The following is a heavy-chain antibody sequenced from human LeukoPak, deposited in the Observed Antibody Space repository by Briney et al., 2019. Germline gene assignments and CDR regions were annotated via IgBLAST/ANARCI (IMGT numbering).Heavy chain of an antibody. CDR1: GFAFSRQD. J-gene: IGHJ4*02. CDR3: AEDARRSSGWYFFDH. V-gene: IGHV3-23*01. CDR2: ISDSGDRT. Sequence: GGSLRLSCAASGFAFSRQDMGWVRQAPGKGLEWVSAISDSGDRTYYVDSVKGRFTISRDNSKNTLYLQMNSLRADDTAVYYCAEDARRSSGWYFFDHWGQGILVTVSS. D-gene: IGHD6-19*01.